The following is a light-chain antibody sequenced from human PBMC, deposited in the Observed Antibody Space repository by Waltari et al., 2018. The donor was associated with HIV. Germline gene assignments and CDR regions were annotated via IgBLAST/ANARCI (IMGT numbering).Light chain of an antibody. CDR1: QGISTA. CDR2: DAS. V-gene: IGKV1-13*02. CDR3: QQFYSSPYS. J-gene: IGKJ2*03. Sequence: IQLTQSPSSLSASVGDKVTITCRASQGISTALAWYQQKPGKAPKLLIYDASNLESGVPSRFSGSGSGTDCTLTISSLQPEDFATYYCQQFYSSPYSFGQGTKLEIK.